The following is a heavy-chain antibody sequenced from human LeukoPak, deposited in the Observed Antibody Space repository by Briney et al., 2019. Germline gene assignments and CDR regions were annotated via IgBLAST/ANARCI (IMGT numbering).Heavy chain of an antibody. Sequence: PGGSLRLSCAASGFTVSSNYMSWVRQAPGKGLEWVSVIYSGGSTYYADSVKGRFTISRDNSKNTLYLQMNSLRAEDTAVYYCARERRSDYGMDVWGQGTTVTVSS. J-gene: IGHJ6*02. CDR3: ARERRSDYGMDV. V-gene: IGHV3-66*01. CDR2: IYSGGST. CDR1: GFTVSSNY.